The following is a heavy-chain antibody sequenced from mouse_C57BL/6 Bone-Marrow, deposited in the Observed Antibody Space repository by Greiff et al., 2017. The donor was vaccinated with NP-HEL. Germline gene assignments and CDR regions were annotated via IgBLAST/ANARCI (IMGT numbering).Heavy chain of an antibody. J-gene: IGHJ1*03. CDR3: ARDDGYYDWYFDV. D-gene: IGHD2-3*01. CDR2: IDPSDSYT. Sequence: VQLQQPGAELVRPGTSVKLSCKASGYTFTSYWMHWVKQRPGQGLEWIGVIDPSDSYTNYNQKFKGKATLTVDTSSSTAYMQHSSLTSEDSAVYYCARDDGYYDWYFDVWGTGTTVTVSS. V-gene: IGHV1-59*01. CDR1: GYTFTSYW.